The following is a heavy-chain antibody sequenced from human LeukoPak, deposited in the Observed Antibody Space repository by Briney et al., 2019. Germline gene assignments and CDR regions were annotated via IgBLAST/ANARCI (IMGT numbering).Heavy chain of an antibody. CDR2: IYTSGST. CDR1: GGSISSGSYY. Sequence: PSQTLSLTCSVSGGSISSGSYYWSWIRQPAGQGLEWIGRIYTSGSTNYNPSLKSRVTMSVDTSKNQFSLKLSSVTAADTAVYYCARSTYDFWSGYYSRFDPWGQGTLVTVSS. V-gene: IGHV4-61*02. J-gene: IGHJ5*02. D-gene: IGHD3-3*01. CDR3: ARSTYDFWSGYYSRFDP.